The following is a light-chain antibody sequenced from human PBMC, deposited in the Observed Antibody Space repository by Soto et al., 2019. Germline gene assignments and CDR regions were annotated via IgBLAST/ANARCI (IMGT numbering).Light chain of an antibody. CDR3: GTWDTKRSAVV. V-gene: IGLV1-51*01. Sequence: QSVLTQPPSMSATPGQKVTISCSGSSSNVGTNFVSWYQQLPGTAPKLLIFDNSQRPSGIPDRFFGSKSGTSATLGITGPQTGDEAVYYCGTWDTKRSAVVFGGGTTLTVL. CDR2: DNS. J-gene: IGLJ2*01. CDR1: SSNVGTNF.